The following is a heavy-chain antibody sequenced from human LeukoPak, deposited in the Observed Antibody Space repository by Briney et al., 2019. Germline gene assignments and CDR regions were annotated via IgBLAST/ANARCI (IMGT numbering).Heavy chain of an antibody. CDR2: IYHSGST. Sequence: SETLSLTCTVSGYSISSGCYWGWIRQPPGKGLEWIGSIYHSGSTYYNPFLKSRVTISVDTSKNQFSLKLSSVTAADTAVYYCARDPSIAAADYYYYYMDVWGKGTTVTVSS. CDR1: GYSISSGCY. J-gene: IGHJ6*03. D-gene: IGHD6-13*01. V-gene: IGHV4-38-2*02. CDR3: ARDPSIAAADYYYYYMDV.